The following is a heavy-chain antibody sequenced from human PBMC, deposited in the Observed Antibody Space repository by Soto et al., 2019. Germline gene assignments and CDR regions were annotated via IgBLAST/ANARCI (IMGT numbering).Heavy chain of an antibody. CDR1: GFTFTNYW. CDR2: IKQDGGEK. J-gene: IGHJ4*02. Sequence: PGGSLRLSCAASGFTFTNYWLSWVRQAPGKGLEWVANIKQDGGEKYYVDSVKGRFTISRDNAKNSLYLQMNSLRAEDTAVYYCARAVYATPFDYWGQGTLVTVPQ. CDR3: ARAVYATPFDY. V-gene: IGHV3-7*01. D-gene: IGHD2-8*01.